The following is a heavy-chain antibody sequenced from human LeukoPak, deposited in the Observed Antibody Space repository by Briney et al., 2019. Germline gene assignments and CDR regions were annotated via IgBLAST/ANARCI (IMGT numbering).Heavy chain of an antibody. D-gene: IGHD2-21*02. CDR3: ASRKKNCGGDCLPFDY. V-gene: IGHV1-2*02. CDR2: INPNSGGT. CDR1: GYTFTGYY. Sequence: EASVKVSCKASGYTFTGYYMHWARQAPGQGLEWMGWINPNSGGTNYAQKFQGRVTMTRDTSISTAYMELSRLRSDDTAVYYCASRKKNCGGDCLPFDYWGQGTLVTVSS. J-gene: IGHJ4*02.